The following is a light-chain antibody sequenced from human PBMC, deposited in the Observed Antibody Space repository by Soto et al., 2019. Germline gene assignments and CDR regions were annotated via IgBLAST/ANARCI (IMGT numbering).Light chain of an antibody. V-gene: IGKV3-20*01. CDR2: GAS. Sequence: EIVLTQSPGTLSLSPGGRATLSCRASQSVSSSYLAWYQRKPGQAPRLLIYGASSRATGIPDRFSGSGSGTDFTLTISRLEPEDFAVYYCQQYKAFGQGTKVDIK. CDR3: QQYKA. J-gene: IGKJ1*01. CDR1: QSVSSSY.